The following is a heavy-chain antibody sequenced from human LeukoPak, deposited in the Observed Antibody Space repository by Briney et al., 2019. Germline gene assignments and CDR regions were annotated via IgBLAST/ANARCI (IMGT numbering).Heavy chain of an antibody. J-gene: IGHJ4*02. V-gene: IGHV3-30-3*01. D-gene: IGHD2-2*01. CDR1: GFTFSSYA. Sequence: GGSLRPSCAASGFTFSSYAMHWVRQAPGKGLEWVAVISYDGSNKYYADSVKGRFTISRDNSKNTLYLQMNSLRAEDTAVYYCARKVAAATRTYYFDYWGQGTLVTVSS. CDR2: ISYDGSNK. CDR3: ARKVAAATRTYYFDY.